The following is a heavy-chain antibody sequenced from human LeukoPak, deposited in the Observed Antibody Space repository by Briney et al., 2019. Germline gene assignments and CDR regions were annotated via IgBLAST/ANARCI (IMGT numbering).Heavy chain of an antibody. CDR2: MNPNSGNT. D-gene: IGHD2-2*01. V-gene: IGHV1-8*01. CDR3: ARGFPYYSSTSCPPFGGMDV. CDR1: GYTFTSDD. Sequence: ASVKVSCKASGYTFTSDDINWVRQATGQGLEWMGWMNPNSGNTGYAQKFQGRVTMTRNTSISTAYMELSSLRSEDTAVYYCARGFPYYSSTSCPPFGGMDVWGQGTTVTVSS. J-gene: IGHJ6*02.